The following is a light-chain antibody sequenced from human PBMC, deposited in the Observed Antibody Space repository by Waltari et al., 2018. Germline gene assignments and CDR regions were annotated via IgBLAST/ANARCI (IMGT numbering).Light chain of an antibody. V-gene: IGLV1-40*01. J-gene: IGLJ2*01. CDR1: SSNIGAGYD. CDR3: QSYDSSLSGPVV. Sequence: VSGPPWQRVTISCTGSSSNIGAGYDVHWYQQLPGTAPKLLIYGNSNRPSGVPDRFSGSKSGTSASLAITGLQAEDEADYYCQSYDSSLSGPVVFGGGTKLTVL. CDR2: GNS.